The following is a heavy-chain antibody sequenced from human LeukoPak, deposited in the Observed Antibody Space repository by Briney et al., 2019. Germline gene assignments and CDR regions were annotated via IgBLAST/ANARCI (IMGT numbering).Heavy chain of an antibody. J-gene: IGHJ4*02. D-gene: IGHD3-22*01. CDR3: ARENRSGRPYDY. CDR1: GYTFTGYY. CDR2: INPNSGGT. V-gene: IGHV1-2*02. Sequence: ASVKVSCKASGYTFTGYYMHWVRQAPGQGLEWMGWINPNSGGTNYAQKFQGRVTMTRDTSISTAYMKLSRLRSDDTAVYYCARENRSGRPYDYWGQGTLVTVSS.